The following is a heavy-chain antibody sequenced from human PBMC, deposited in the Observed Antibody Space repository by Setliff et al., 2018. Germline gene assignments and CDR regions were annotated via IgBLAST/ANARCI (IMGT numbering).Heavy chain of an antibody. J-gene: IGHJ4*02. CDR3: ATIGLDTAMITGVLFDF. Sequence: ASVKVSCKASGYTFTGYYMHWVRQAPGQGLEWMGWINPNSGGTNYAQKFQGWVTMTRDTSISTAYMELSRLRSDDTAVYYCATIGLDTAMITGVLFDFWGQGTLVTVSS. CDR1: GYTFTGYY. V-gene: IGHV1-2*04. D-gene: IGHD5-18*01. CDR2: INPNSGGT.